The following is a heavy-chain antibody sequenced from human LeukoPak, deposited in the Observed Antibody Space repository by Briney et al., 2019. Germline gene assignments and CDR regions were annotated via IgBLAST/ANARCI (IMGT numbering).Heavy chain of an antibody. V-gene: IGHV1-3*01. D-gene: IGHD6-19*01. J-gene: IGHJ4*02. CDR2: INAGNGNT. CDR1: GYTFTSYA. CDR3: ARDEYSSGWSAPIFDY. Sequence: ASVKVSCKASGYTFTSYAMHWVRQAPGQRLEWMGWINAGNGNTKYSQKFQGRVTITRDTSASTAYMELSSLRSEDTAVYYCARDEYSSGWSAPIFDYWGQGTLVTVSS.